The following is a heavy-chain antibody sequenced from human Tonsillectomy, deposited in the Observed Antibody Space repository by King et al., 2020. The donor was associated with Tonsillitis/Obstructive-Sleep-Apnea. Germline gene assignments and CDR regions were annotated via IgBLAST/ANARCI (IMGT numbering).Heavy chain of an antibody. CDR1: GCSISSSSYY. CDR3: ARPYSGSYEYYFDY. J-gene: IGHJ4*02. Sequence: QLQESGPGLVKPSETLSLTCTVSGCSISSSSYYWGWIRQPPGKGLEWIGNIYYSWSTYYNPSLESRVTISVDTSKNQFSLKLSSVTAADTAVYYCARPYSGSYEYYFDYWGQGTLVTVSS. D-gene: IGHD1-26*01. V-gene: IGHV4-39*01. CDR2: IYYSWST.